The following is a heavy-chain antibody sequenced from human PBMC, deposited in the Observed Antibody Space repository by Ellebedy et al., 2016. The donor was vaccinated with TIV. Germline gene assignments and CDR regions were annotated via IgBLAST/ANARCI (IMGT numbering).Heavy chain of an antibody. CDR1: DGSFSGYY. Sequence: SETLSLXXAVYDGSFSGYYWSWIRQPPGKGLEWIGEINHSGSTNYNPSLKSRVTISVDTSKNQFSLKLSSVTAADTAVYYCARGAGYCSSTSCRYYYYYMDVWGKGTTVTVSS. V-gene: IGHV4-34*01. CDR3: ARGAGYCSSTSCRYYYYYMDV. CDR2: INHSGST. D-gene: IGHD2-2*01. J-gene: IGHJ6*03.